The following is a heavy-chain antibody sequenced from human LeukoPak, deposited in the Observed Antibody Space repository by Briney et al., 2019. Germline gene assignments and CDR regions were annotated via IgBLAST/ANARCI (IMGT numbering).Heavy chain of an antibody. V-gene: IGHV3-73*01. CDR3: TRNPPRDYYDSSGYYYFDY. J-gene: IGHJ4*02. CDR2: IRSKANSYAT. Sequence: GGSLRLSCAASGFTFSGSAMHWVRQASGKGLEWVGRIRSKANSYATAYAASVKGWFTISRDDSKNTAYLQMNSLKTEDTAVYYCTRNPPRDYYDSSGYYYFDYWGQGTLVTVSS. CDR1: GFTFSGSA. D-gene: IGHD3-22*01.